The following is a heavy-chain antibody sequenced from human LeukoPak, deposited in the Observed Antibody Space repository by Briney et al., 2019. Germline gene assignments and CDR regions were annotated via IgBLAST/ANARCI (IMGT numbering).Heavy chain of an antibody. V-gene: IGHV1-18*01. Sequence: ASVNVSCKASGYTFPNYGITWVRQAPGQGLEWMGWISAYNGNTNYAQKLQGRVTMTTDTSASTAYMELRSLRSDDTAVYYCARRDILTGYYYYWGQGTLVTVSS. D-gene: IGHD3-9*01. CDR1: GYTFPNYG. CDR3: ARRDILTGYYYY. J-gene: IGHJ4*02. CDR2: ISAYNGNT.